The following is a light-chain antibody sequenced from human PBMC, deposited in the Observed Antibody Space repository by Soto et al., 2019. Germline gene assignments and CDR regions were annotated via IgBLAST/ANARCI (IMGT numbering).Light chain of an antibody. CDR1: QGISSY. V-gene: IGKV1-9*01. Sequence: DIQLTQSPSLLSASVGDRVTITSRASQGISSYLAWYQQKPGKAPKLLIYAASTLQSGVPSRFSGSGSGTEFTLTISSLQPEDFATYYCQQLNSYPHITFGPGTKVDIK. CDR2: AAS. CDR3: QQLNSYPHIT. J-gene: IGKJ3*01.